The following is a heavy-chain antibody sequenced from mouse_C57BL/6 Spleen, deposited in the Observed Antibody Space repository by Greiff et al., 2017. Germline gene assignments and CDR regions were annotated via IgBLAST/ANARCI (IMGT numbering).Heavy chain of an antibody. D-gene: IGHD3-3*01. Sequence: EVQVVESGGGLVQPKGSLKLSCAASGFSFNTYAMNWVRQAPGKGLEWVARIRSKSNNYATYYADSVKDRFTISRDDSESMLYLQMNNLKTEDTAMYYGVRGGTENYAMDYWGQGTSVTVSS. CDR3: VRGGTENYAMDY. CDR2: IRSKSNNYAT. V-gene: IGHV10-1*01. CDR1: GFSFNTYA. J-gene: IGHJ4*01.